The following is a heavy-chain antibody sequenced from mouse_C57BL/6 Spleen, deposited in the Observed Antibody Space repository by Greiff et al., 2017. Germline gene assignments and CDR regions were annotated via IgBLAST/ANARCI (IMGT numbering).Heavy chain of an antibody. D-gene: IGHD3-2*02. V-gene: IGHV1-54*01. CDR3: ARSKDSSGYGY. J-gene: IGHJ2*01. Sequence: VNVVESGAELVRPGTSVKVSCKASGYAFTNYLIEWVKQRPGQGLEWIGVINPGSGGTNYNEKFKGKATLTADKSSSTAYMQLSSLTSEDSAVYFCARSKDSSGYGYWGQGTTLTVSS. CDR1: GYAFTNYL. CDR2: INPGSGGT.